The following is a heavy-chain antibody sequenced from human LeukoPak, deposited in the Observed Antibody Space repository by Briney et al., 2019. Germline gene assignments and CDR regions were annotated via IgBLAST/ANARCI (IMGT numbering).Heavy chain of an antibody. CDR1: GFTFSSYA. CDR2: ISGSGGST. CDR3: AKGNGRWLHQYYFDY. D-gene: IGHD5-24*01. J-gene: IGHJ4*02. Sequence: GGSLRLSCAASGFTFSSYAMSWVRQAPGKGLEWVSAISGSGGSTYYADSVKGRFTISRDNSKNTLYLQMNSLRAEDTAVYYCAKGNGRWLHQYYFDYWGQGTLVTVSS. V-gene: IGHV3-23*01.